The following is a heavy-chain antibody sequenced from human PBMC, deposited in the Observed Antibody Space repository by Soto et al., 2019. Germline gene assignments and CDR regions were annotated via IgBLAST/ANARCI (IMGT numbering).Heavy chain of an antibody. CDR3: AREYCDDSSCYGGDY. V-gene: IGHV1-18*01. D-gene: IGHD2-2*01. Sequence: SVKVFRNASGYSFSTYVISWRRQATGKGLEWMGWINTDNGNTKYAQSLQGRVTMTTDTSTSTAFMELTSLKSDDTAVYYCAREYCDDSSCYGGDYWGQGTLVTVSS. CDR2: INTDNGNT. J-gene: IGHJ4*02. CDR1: GYSFSTYV.